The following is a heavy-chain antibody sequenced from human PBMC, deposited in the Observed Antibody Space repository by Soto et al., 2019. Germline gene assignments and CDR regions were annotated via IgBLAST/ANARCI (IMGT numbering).Heavy chain of an antibody. Sequence: GGSLRLSCAASGFTFSSYGMHWVRQAPGKGLEWVAVIWYDGSNKYYADSVKGRFTISRDNSKNTLYLQMNSLRAEDTAVYYCARDGGWKGDPILYYYYMDVWGKGTTVTVSS. V-gene: IGHV3-33*01. J-gene: IGHJ6*03. CDR1: GFTFSSYG. D-gene: IGHD1-1*01. CDR3: ARDGGWKGDPILYYYYMDV. CDR2: IWYDGSNK.